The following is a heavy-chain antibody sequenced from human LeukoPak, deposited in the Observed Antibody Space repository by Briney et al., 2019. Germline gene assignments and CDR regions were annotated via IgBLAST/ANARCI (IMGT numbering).Heavy chain of an antibody. CDR2: IYYSGST. V-gene: IGHV4-31*03. J-gene: IGHJ6*02. D-gene: IGHD3-16*02. CDR3: ARDLLRKGVIPYGMDV. Sequence: SETLSLTCTVSGGSISSGGYYWSWIRQHPGKGLEWLGYIYYSGSTYYNPSLKSRVTISVDTSKNQFSLKLSSVTAADTAVYYCARDLLRKGVIPYGMDVWGQGTTVTVSS. CDR1: GGSISSGGYY.